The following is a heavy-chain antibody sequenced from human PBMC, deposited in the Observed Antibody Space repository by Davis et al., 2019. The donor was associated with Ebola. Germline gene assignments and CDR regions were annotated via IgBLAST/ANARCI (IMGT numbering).Heavy chain of an antibody. CDR2: INHSGST. CDR3: ARRPFWSGYFDY. J-gene: IGHJ4*02. V-gene: IGHV4-34*01. Sequence: SQTLSLTCAVYGGSFSGYYWSWIRQPPGKGLEWIGEINHSGSTYYNPSLKSRVTISVDTSKNQFSLKLSSVTAADTAVYYCARRPFWSGYFDYWGQGTLVTVSS. D-gene: IGHD3-3*01. CDR1: GGSFSGYY.